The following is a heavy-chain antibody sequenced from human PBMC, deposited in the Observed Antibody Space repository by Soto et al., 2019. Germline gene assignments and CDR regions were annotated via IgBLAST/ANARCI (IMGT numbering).Heavy chain of an antibody. D-gene: IGHD2-21*02. CDR1: GESISSSSYY. V-gene: IGHV4-39*01. CDR3: ARQRTTVVTQAYFDH. J-gene: IGHJ4*02. Sequence: ETLSLTCMVSGESISSSSYYWGLIRQPPGKGLEWIGSIYYSGRTYYNPSFKSRVTISIDTSKNQFSLKLSSVTATDTAVYYCARQRTTVVTQAYFDHWGQGALVTVSS. CDR2: IYYSGRT.